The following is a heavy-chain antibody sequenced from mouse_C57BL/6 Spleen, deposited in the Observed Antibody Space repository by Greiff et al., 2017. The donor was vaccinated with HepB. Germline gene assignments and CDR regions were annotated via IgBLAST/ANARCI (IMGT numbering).Heavy chain of an antibody. CDR2: ISYDGSN. CDR3: ARYGYDLDY. Sequence: EVKLVESGPGLVKPSQSLSLTCSVTGYSITSGYYWNWIRQFPGNKLEWMGYISYDGSNNYNPSLKNRISITRDTSKNQFFLKLNSVTTEDTATYYCARYGYDLDYWGQGTTLTVSS. D-gene: IGHD2-2*01. CDR1: GYSITSGYY. J-gene: IGHJ2*01. V-gene: IGHV3-6*01.